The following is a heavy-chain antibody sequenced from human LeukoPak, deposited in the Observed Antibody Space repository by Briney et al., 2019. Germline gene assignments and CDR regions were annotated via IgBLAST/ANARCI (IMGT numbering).Heavy chain of an antibody. J-gene: IGHJ6*02. Sequence: GGSLRLSCAASGFTFSSYSMNWVRQAPGKGLEWVSYISSSSSTIYYADSVKGRFTISRDNAKNSLYLQMNSLRAEDTAVYYCASAGYCSGGNNPCAGIMDAYWYYYGMDVWGQGTTVTVSS. D-gene: IGHD2-15*01. CDR2: ISSSSSTI. CDR1: GFTFSSYS. V-gene: IGHV3-48*04. CDR3: ASAGYCSGGNNPCAGIMDAYWYYYGMDV.